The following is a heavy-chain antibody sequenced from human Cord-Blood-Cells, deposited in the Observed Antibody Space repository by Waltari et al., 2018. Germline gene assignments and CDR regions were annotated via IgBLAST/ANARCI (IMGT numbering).Heavy chain of an antibody. CDR3: AKDGGYSSSWYYYYYGMDV. V-gene: IGHV3-30*18. D-gene: IGHD6-13*01. CDR1: GFTFSSYG. J-gene: IGHJ6*02. CDR2: ITYEGSNK. Sequence: QVQLVASGGGVVQPGRSLRLSCAASGFTFSSYGLPWVRPAPGTGREWVAVITYEGSNKYYADSVKGRFTIYRDNSKNTLYLQMNSLRAEDTAVYYCAKDGGYSSSWYYYYYGMDVWGQGTTVTVSS.